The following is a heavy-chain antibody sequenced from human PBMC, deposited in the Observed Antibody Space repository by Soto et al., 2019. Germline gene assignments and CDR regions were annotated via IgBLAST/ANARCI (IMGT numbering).Heavy chain of an antibody. D-gene: IGHD2-21*01. CDR2: IKAEGIHT. V-gene: IGHV3-23*01. CDR3: ARPFPTSGDRPYYGLDV. Sequence: GSLRLSCTGSGFTFSNYVINWVRRAPGKGLEWVSIIKAEGIHTNYAESVRGRFTISRDNSKNTVYLQMNSLRAEDTAIYYCARPFPTSGDRPYYGLDVWGQGXPVTVSS. CDR1: GFTFSNYV. J-gene: IGHJ6*02.